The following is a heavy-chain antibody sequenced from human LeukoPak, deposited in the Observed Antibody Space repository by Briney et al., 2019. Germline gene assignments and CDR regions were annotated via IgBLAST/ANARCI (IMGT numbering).Heavy chain of an antibody. J-gene: IGHJ4*02. Sequence: ASVTVSCKASRYTFTGYYMHWVRQAPGQGLEWMGWINPNSGVTDYAQNFQGRVTMTRDTSISTAYVELSRLRSDDTAVYYCARGTGEGYTYGRYDYWGQGTLVTVSS. CDR1: RYTFTGYY. V-gene: IGHV1-2*02. D-gene: IGHD5-18*01. CDR2: INPNSGVT. CDR3: ARGTGEGYTYGRYDY.